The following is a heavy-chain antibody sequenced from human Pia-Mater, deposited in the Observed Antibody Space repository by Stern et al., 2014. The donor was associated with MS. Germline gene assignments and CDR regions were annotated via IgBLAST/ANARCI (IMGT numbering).Heavy chain of an antibody. CDR2: IYPVYSET. Sequence: EVQLVESGAELIRPGESLKISCKGSGFKFSIYWIAWVRQMPGKGLEWMGIIYPVYSETRYSPSFQSQVTMSADKSTSTAYLQWSSLNASDTAMYFCARQTTAWASDVWGQGTLVTVSS. CDR1: GFKFSIYW. J-gene: IGHJ4*02. CDR3: ARQTTAWASDV. V-gene: IGHV5-51*01. D-gene: IGHD1-14*01.